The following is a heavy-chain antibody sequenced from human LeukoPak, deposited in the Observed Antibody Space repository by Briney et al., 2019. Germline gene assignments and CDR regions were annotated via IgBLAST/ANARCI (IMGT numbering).Heavy chain of an antibody. CDR1: GFTFSSYA. Sequence: GGSLRLSCAASGFTFSSYAMSWVRQAPGKGLEWVSAISGSGGSTYYADSVKGRFTISRDNSKNTLYLQMNSLRAEDTAVYCCANSRAAADPGYYFDYWGQGTLVTVSS. D-gene: IGHD6-25*01. J-gene: IGHJ4*02. CDR2: ISGSGGST. V-gene: IGHV3-23*01. CDR3: ANSRAAADPGYYFDY.